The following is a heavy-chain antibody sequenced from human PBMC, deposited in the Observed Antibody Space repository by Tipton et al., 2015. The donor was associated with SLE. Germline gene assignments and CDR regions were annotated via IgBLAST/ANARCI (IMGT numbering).Heavy chain of an antibody. CDR3: ARSPGRSYFDY. J-gene: IGHJ4*02. CDR1: GGSFSGYY. V-gene: IGHV4-34*01. CDR2: INPSGNT. Sequence: LRLSCAVYGGSFSGYYWSWIRQPPGKGLEWIGEINPSGNTNYNPSLKSRVTISVDTSKNQFSLKLNSVTAADTAVYYCARSPGRSYFDYWGQGTLVTASS.